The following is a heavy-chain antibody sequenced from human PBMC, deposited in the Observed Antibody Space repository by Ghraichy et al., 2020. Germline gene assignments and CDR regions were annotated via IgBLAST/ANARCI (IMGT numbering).Heavy chain of an antibody. J-gene: IGHJ4*02. CDR3: ARHRAGAGAAYFDY. CDR1: GGSISTSRYY. CDR2: VFYDGDT. V-gene: IGHV4-39*01. D-gene: IGHD6-13*01. Sequence: SQTLSLTCTVSGGSISTSRYYWDWIRKPPGKGLAWIGNVFYDGDTYFNPSLKSRVTMSVDTSKNQFSLKLTSVTAADTAVYFCARHRAGAGAAYFDYYGPGVLVTVSS.